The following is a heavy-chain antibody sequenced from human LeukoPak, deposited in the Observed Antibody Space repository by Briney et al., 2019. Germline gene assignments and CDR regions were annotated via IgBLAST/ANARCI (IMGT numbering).Heavy chain of an antibody. CDR3: ARCGSYYDILTGYYRRLDYYYGMDV. J-gene: IGHJ6*02. V-gene: IGHV1-46*01. CDR1: GYTFTSYY. D-gene: IGHD3-9*01. Sequence: ASVKVSCKASGYTFTSYYMHWVRQAPGQGLEWMGIINPSGGSTSCAQKFQGRVTMTRDTSTSTVYMELSSLRSEDTAVYYCARCGSYYDILTGYYRRLDYYYGMDVWGQGTTVTVSS. CDR2: INPSGGST.